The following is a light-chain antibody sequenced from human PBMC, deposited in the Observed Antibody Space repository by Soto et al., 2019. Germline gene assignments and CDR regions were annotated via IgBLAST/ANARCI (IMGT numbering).Light chain of an antibody. CDR3: QQYYSYPLT. J-gene: IGKJ1*01. CDR1: QGISSY. Sequence: AIRMTHSPSSLSASTSDRVTINVRASQGISSYLAWYQQKPGKAPKLLIYAASTLQSGVPSRFSGSGSGTDFTLTISCLQSEDFATYYCQQYYSYPLTFGQGTKVDTK. V-gene: IGKV1-8*01. CDR2: AAS.